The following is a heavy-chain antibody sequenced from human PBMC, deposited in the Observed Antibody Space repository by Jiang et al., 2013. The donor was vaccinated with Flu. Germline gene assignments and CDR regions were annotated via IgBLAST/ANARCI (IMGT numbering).Heavy chain of an antibody. V-gene: IGHV4-59*01. CDR3: ARTGRDGYNLRYNWFDP. CDR1: GGSISSYY. J-gene: IGHJ5*02. Sequence: GSGLVKPSETLSLSCTVSGGSISSYYWTWIRQPPGKGLEWIGHIYISGSTNYNPSLKSRVTISVDTSKNQFSLKLRSVTAADTAVYYCARTGRDGYNLRYNWFDPWGQGTLVTVSS. D-gene: IGHD5-24*01. CDR2: IYISGST.